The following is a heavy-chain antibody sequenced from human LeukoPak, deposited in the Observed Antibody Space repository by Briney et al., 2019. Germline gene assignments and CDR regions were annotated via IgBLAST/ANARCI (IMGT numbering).Heavy chain of an antibody. V-gene: IGHV3-23*01. D-gene: IGHD3-3*01. CDR2: ISGSGGST. CDR3: AKPRWDFWSGYRGDYFDY. J-gene: IGHJ4*02. CDR1: GFSFSSYA. Sequence: GGSLRLSCAASGFSFSSYAMSWVRQAPGKGLEWVSAISGSGGSTYYADSVKGRFTISRDNSKNTLYLQMNSLRAEDTAVYYCAKPRWDFWSGYRGDYFDYWGQGTLVTVSS.